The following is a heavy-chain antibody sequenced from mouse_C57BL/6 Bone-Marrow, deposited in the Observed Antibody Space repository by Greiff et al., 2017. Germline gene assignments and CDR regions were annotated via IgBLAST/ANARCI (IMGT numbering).Heavy chain of an antibody. CDR2: IYPGSGNT. J-gene: IGHJ4*01. V-gene: IGHV1-76*01. Sequence: VQLQQSGAELVRPGASVKLSCKASGYTFTDYYINWVKQRPGQGLEWIARIYPGSGNTYYNEKFKGKATLTAEKSSSTAYMQLSSLTSEDSAVYFCARRNRDYARDYWGQGTSVTVSS. CDR1: GYTFTDYY. CDR3: ARRNRDYARDY.